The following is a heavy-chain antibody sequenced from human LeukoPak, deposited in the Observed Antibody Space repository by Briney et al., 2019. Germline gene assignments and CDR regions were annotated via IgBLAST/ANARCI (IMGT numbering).Heavy chain of an antibody. V-gene: IGHV1-2*02. CDR1: GYTFTAYS. Sequence: ASVKVSCKASGYTFTAYSMHWVRQAPGQGLEWMGWIKPNSGDTNYAQKFQGRVTMTRDTSISAAYTELSRLRSGDTAVYYCASTLGYCTSSSCPDIDYWGQGTLVTVSS. CDR3: ASTLGYCTSSSCPDIDY. J-gene: IGHJ4*02. D-gene: IGHD2-2*01. CDR2: IKPNSGDT.